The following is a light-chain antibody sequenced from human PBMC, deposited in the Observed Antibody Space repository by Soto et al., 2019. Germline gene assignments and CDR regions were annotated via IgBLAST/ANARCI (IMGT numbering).Light chain of an antibody. CDR3: SSYVSGATDV. Sequence: QSVLPQPSSVSESLGQPITISCTGTSSDIGVYDSVSWYQYHPGKVPRLLIFEVSDRPSGVSNRFSDSKSGNTASLRMSGLQAEDEADYFCSSYVSGATDVFGSGTKVTVL. CDR2: EVS. CDR1: SSDIGVYDS. V-gene: IGLV2-14*01. J-gene: IGLJ1*01.